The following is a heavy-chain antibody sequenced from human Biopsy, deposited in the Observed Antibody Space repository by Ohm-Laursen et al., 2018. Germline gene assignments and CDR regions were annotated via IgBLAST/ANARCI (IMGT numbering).Heavy chain of an antibody. CDR1: SVSINGGHYF. Sequence: TLSLTCTVSSVSINGGHYFWNWIRHHPGKGLEWIGNIFYSANSYYNPSLKSRVTISVDTSKNQFSLKLSSVTAADTAVYYCARLGSGDYFPTFFDFWGQGALVTVSS. D-gene: IGHD5-12*01. V-gene: IGHV4-31*03. J-gene: IGHJ4*02. CDR3: ARLGSGDYFPTFFDF. CDR2: IFYSANS.